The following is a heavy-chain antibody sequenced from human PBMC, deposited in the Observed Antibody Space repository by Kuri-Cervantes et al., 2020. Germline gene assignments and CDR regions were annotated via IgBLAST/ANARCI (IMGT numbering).Heavy chain of an antibody. J-gene: IGHJ5*02. CDR1: GYSISSGYY. V-gene: IGHV4-38-2*01. D-gene: IGHD2-15*01. CDR3: ARLLGYCSGGSCNWFDP. Sequence: SETLSLTCAVSGYSISSGYYWGWIRQPPGKGLEWIGSIYHSGSTYYNPSLKSRVTISVDTSKNQFSLKLSSVTAADTAVYYCARLLGYCSGGSCNWFDPWGQGTLVTVSS. CDR2: IYHSGST.